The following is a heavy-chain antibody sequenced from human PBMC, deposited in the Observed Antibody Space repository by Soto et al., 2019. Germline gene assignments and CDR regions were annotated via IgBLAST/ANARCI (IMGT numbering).Heavy chain of an antibody. CDR2: IYYSGST. J-gene: IGHJ4*02. V-gene: IGHV4-59*01. CDR3: ARDRGAIVALPYFDY. D-gene: IGHD3-22*01. Sequence: PSETLSLTCTVSGGSISSYYWSWIRQPPGKGLEWIGYIYYSGSTNYNPSLKSRVTISVDTSKNQFSLKLSSVTAADTAVYYCARDRGAIVALPYFDYWGQGTLV. CDR1: GGSISSYY.